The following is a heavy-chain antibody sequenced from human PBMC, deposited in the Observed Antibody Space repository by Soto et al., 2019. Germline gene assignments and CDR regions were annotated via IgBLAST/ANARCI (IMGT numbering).Heavy chain of an antibody. Sequence: GGSLRLSCAASGFTFSSYAMSWVRQAPGKGLEWVSAISGSGGSTYYADSVKGRFTISRDNSKNTLYLQMNSLRAEDTAVYYCAKDLKEDTAIPYYFDYWGQGTLVTVSS. CDR2: ISGSGGST. D-gene: IGHD5-18*01. J-gene: IGHJ4*02. CDR3: AKDLKEDTAIPYYFDY. CDR1: GFTFSSYA. V-gene: IGHV3-23*01.